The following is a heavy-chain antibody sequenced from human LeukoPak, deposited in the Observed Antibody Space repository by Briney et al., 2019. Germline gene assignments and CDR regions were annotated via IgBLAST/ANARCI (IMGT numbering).Heavy chain of an antibody. J-gene: IGHJ2*01. Sequence: GASVKVSCKASGYTFTSYGISWVRQATGQGLEWMGWISAYNGNTNYAQKLQGRVTMTTDTSTSTAYMELRSLRSDDTAVYYCARNYYDSSGYESNWYFDLWGRGTLVTVSS. CDR3: ARNYYDSSGYESNWYFDL. D-gene: IGHD3-22*01. CDR2: ISAYNGNT. V-gene: IGHV1-18*01. CDR1: GYTFTSYG.